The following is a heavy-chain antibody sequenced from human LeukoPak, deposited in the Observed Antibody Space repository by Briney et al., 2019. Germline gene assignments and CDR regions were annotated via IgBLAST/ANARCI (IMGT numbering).Heavy chain of an antibody. CDR2: MNPNSGNT. J-gene: IGHJ6*02. CDR1: GYTFTSYD. V-gene: IGHV1-8*01. Sequence: ASVKVSCKASGYTFTSYDINWVRQATGQGLEWMGWMNPNSGNTGYAQKFQGRVTMTRNTSISTAYMELSSLRSEDTAVYYCAGGYSSGWYYPAPYGDYGMDVWGQGTTVTVSS. CDR3: AGGYSSGWYYPAPYGDYGMDV. D-gene: IGHD6-19*01.